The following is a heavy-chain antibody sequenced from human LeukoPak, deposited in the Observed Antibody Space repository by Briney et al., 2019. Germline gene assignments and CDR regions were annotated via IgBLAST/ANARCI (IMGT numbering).Heavy chain of an antibody. J-gene: IGHJ4*02. Sequence: PGGSLRLSCAASGFTFSSYEMNWVRQAPGKGLEWVSYISSSGSTICYADSVKGRFTISRDNAKNSLYLQMNSLRAEDTAVYYCARDGVLLWFGESTHYFDYWGQGTLVTVSS. V-gene: IGHV3-48*03. CDR2: ISSSGSTI. D-gene: IGHD3-10*01. CDR3: ARDGVLLWFGESTHYFDY. CDR1: GFTFSSYE.